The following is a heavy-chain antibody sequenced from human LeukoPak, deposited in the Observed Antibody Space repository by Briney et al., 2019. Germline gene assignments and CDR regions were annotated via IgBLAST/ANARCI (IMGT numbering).Heavy chain of an antibody. V-gene: IGHV4-34*01. CDR3: ARGAYCSSTSCQMNAFDI. D-gene: IGHD2-2*01. CDR2: INHSGST. J-gene: IGHJ3*02. Sequence: PSETLSLTCAVYGGSFSGYYWSWIRQPPGKGLEWIGEINHSGSTNYNPSLKSRDTISVDTSKNQFSLKLSSVTAADTAVYYCARGAYCSSTSCQMNAFDIWGQGTMVAVSS. CDR1: GGSFSGYY.